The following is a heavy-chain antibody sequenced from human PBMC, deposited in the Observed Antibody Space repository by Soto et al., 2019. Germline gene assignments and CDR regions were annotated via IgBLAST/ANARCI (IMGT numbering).Heavy chain of an antibody. V-gene: IGHV4-31*03. D-gene: IGHD1-26*01. CDR3: AVLGATTGY. Sequence: QVQLQESGPGLVKPSQTLSLTCTVSGASINTGDYYWSWVRQLPGKGLDWIAYIYYTGSTYYNPSLDSRVAILADTSKNQFSLKVTSVTAADTGVYYCAVLGATTGYWGQGTLVAVSS. CDR2: IYYTGST. CDR1: GASINTGDYY. J-gene: IGHJ4*02.